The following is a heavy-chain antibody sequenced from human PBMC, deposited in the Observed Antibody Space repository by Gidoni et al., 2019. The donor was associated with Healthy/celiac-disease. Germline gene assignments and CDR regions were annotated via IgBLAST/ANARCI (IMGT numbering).Heavy chain of an antibody. CDR1: GFTFSSSA. J-gene: IGHJ4*02. Sequence: QVQLVESGGGVVQPGRSLRLSCAASGFTFSSSAMHWVRQAPGKGLEWVAVISYDGSNKYYADSVKGRFTISRDNSKNTLYLQMNSLRAEDTAVYYCARGPGITTFDYWGQGTLVTVSS. CDR2: ISYDGSNK. V-gene: IGHV3-30-3*01. D-gene: IGHD3-10*01. CDR3: ARGPGITTFDY.